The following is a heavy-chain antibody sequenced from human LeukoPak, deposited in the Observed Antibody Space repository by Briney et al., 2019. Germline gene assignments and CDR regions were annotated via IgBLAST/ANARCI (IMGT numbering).Heavy chain of an antibody. V-gene: IGHV3-20*04. D-gene: IGHD3-22*01. CDR3: AKGVYYDSSAYNAFDI. CDR2: INWNGGST. J-gene: IGHJ3*02. Sequence: PGGSLRLSCAASGFIFDDYGMSWVRQAPGKGLEWVSGINWNGGSTGYADSVKGRFTISRDNSKNTLYLQMNSLRAEDTAVYYCAKGVYYDSSAYNAFDIWGQGTMVTVSS. CDR1: GFIFDDYG.